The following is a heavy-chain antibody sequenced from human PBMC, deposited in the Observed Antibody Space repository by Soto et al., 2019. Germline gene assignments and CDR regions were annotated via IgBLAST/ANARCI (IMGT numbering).Heavy chain of an antibody. CDR2: TYYRSKWYN. CDR1: GDSVSSNSAA. J-gene: IGHJ5*02. V-gene: IGHV6-1*01. CDR3: ARDRTTMVRGVMTSWFDP. Sequence: SQTLSLTCAISGDSVSSNSAAWNWIRQSPSRGLEWLGRTYYRSKWYNDYAVSVKSRITINPDTSKNQFSLQLNSVTPEDTAVYYCARDRTTMVRGVMTSWFDPWGQGTLVTVSS. D-gene: IGHD3-10*01.